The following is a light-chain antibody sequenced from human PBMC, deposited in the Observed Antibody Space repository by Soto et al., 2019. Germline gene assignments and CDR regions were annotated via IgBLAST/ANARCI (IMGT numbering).Light chain of an antibody. J-gene: IGLJ3*02. V-gene: IGLV3-25*02. CDR3: QSTDSSGIYRV. CDR2: RDT. Sequence: SYELTQPPSVSVSPGQTARITCSGDSMPKLYSYWYQQKPGLAPVRVIYRDTERPSGIPERFSGSSSGTTVTLTINGVQAEDEGDYYCQSTDSSGIYRVFGGGTKLTVL. CDR1: SMPKLY.